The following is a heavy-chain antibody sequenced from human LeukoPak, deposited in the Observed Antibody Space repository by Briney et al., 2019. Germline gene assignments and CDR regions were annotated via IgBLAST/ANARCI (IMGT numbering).Heavy chain of an antibody. CDR1: GGSFSGYY. Sequence: SETLSLTCAVYGGSFSGYYWSWIRQPPGKGLEWIGEINHSGSTNYNPSLKSRVTISVDTSKNQFSLKLSSVTAADTAVYYCARGRYYGSGSYYRYYTPLNAIDYWGQGTLVTVSS. CDR3: ARGRYYGSGSYYRYYTPLNAIDY. V-gene: IGHV4-34*01. CDR2: INHSGST. J-gene: IGHJ4*02. D-gene: IGHD3-10*01.